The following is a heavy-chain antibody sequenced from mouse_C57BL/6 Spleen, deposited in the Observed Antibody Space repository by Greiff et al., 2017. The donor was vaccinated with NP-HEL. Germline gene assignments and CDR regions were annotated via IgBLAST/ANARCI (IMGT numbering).Heavy chain of an antibody. CDR1: GYTFTSYW. J-gene: IGHJ4*01. D-gene: IGHD4-1*01. CDR2: IDPSDSET. Sequence: QVQLKQPGAELVRPGSSVKLSCKASGYTFTSYWMHWVKQRPIQGLEWIGNIDPSDSETHYNQKFKDKATLTVDKSSSTAYMQLSSLTSEDSAVYYCARGNWDMDYWGQGTSVTVSS. CDR3: ARGNWDMDY. V-gene: IGHV1-52*01.